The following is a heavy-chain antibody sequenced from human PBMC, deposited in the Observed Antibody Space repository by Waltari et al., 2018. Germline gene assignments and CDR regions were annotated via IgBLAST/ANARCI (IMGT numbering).Heavy chain of an antibody. CDR1: GFTVSSSH. D-gene: IGHD5-18*01. V-gene: IGHV3-66*02. CDR3: ARARDEETAMVYFDH. J-gene: IGHJ4*02. Sequence: EVLLVESGGGLVHPGGSLRLSCAASGFTVSSSHMGWVRQAPGTGLEWGSIIYDTGSSYYEDSVLGRFTISRDISKNTLHLQMNSVKIEDTAIYYCARARDEETAMVYFDHWGQGTLVSVSS. CDR2: IYDTGSS.